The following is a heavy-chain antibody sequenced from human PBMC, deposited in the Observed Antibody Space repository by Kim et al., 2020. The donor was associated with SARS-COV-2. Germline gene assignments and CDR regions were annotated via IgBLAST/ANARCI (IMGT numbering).Heavy chain of an antibody. J-gene: IGHJ5*02. Sequence: SVKVSCKASGGTFSSYAISWVRQAPGQGLEWMGGIIPIFGTANYAQKFQGRVTITADESTSTAYMELSSLRSEDTAVYYCARAYYYDFWSGYPNWFDPGAREPWSPSPQ. CDR1: GGTFSSYA. D-gene: IGHD3-3*01. CDR2: IIPIFGTA. V-gene: IGHV1-69*13. CDR3: ARAYYYDFWSGYPNWFDP.